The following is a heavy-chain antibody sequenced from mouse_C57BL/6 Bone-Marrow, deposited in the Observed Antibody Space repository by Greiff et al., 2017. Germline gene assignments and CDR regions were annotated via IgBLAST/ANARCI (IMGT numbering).Heavy chain of an antibody. Sequence: VQLQQPGAELVKPGASVKMSCKASGYTFTSYWITWVKQRPGQGLEWIGDIYPGSGSTNYNEQFKSKATLTLDTSSITAYMQLSSLTSEDSAVYYCARVTGYYAMDYWGQGTSVTVSS. J-gene: IGHJ4*01. CDR2: IYPGSGST. CDR3: ARVTGYYAMDY. CDR1: GYTFTSYW. V-gene: IGHV1-55*01. D-gene: IGHD4-1*01.